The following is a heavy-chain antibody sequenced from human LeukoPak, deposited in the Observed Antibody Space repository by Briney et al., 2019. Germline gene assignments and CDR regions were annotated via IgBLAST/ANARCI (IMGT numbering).Heavy chain of an antibody. Sequence: KSSETLSLTCAVYGGSFSGYYWSWIRQPPGKGLEWIGEINHSGSTNYNPSLKSRVTISVDTSKNQFSLKLRSVTAADTAVYYCARGQTSVVTAIPYFFDYWGRGTLVTVSS. CDR1: GGSFSGYY. CDR2: INHSGST. J-gene: IGHJ4*02. D-gene: IGHD2-21*02. CDR3: ARGQTSVVTAIPYFFDY. V-gene: IGHV4-34*01.